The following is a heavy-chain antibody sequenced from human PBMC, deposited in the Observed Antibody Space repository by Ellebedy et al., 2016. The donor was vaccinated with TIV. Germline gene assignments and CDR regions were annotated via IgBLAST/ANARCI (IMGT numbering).Heavy chain of an antibody. V-gene: IGHV3-48*02. CDR1: GGTFSSYS. Sequence: AASVKVSCKASGGTFSSYSMNWVRQAPGKGLEWVSYISSSSSTIYYADSVKGRFTISRDNAKNSLYLQMNSLRDEDTAVYYCARGLGGYYDSSGYTHPLGYWGQGTLVTVSS. J-gene: IGHJ4*02. CDR2: ISSSSSTI. D-gene: IGHD3-22*01. CDR3: ARGLGGYYDSSGYTHPLGY.